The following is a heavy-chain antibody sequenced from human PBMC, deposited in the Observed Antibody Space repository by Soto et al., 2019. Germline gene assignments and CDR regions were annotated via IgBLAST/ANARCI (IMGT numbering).Heavy chain of an antibody. D-gene: IGHD6-13*01. V-gene: IGHV4-39*01. Sequence: SETLSLTCTVSGGSISSSSYYWGWIRQPPGKGLEWIGSIYYSGSTYYNPSLKSRVTISVDTSKNQFSLKLSSVTAADTAVYYCARHFILPGYSSSGDPPGDYWGQGTLVTVSS. J-gene: IGHJ4*02. CDR2: IYYSGST. CDR1: GGSISSSSYY. CDR3: ARHFILPGYSSSGDPPGDY.